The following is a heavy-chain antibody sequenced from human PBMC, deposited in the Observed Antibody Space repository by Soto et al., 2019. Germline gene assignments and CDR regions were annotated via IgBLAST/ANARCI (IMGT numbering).Heavy chain of an antibody. D-gene: IGHD6-13*01. CDR3: ARDLGSSWYPEYFQH. Sequence: GGALRLSCAASGFTFSSYSMNRVRQAPGKGLEWVSYISSSSSTIYYADSVKGRFTISRDNAKNSLYLQMNSLRAEDTAVYYCARDLGSSWYPEYFQHWGQGTLVTVSS. J-gene: IGHJ1*01. CDR1: GFTFSSYS. V-gene: IGHV3-48*01. CDR2: ISSSSSTI.